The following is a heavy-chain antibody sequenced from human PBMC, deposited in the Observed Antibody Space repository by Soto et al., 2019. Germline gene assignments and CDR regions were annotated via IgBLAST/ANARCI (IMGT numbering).Heavy chain of an antibody. CDR2: IYWDDDK. D-gene: IGHD5-12*01. Sequence: QITLKESGPTLVKPTQPLTLTCTFPGFSLNTHTVGVGWIRQPPGKALEWLGFIYWDDDKRYSPYLKNRLTITKDTSKNQVVLTMTNMDPVDTGTYYCAHRYLGYPLDYWGQGTLVTVSS. CDR3: AHRYLGYPLDY. V-gene: IGHV2-5*02. CDR1: GFSLNTHTVG. J-gene: IGHJ4*02.